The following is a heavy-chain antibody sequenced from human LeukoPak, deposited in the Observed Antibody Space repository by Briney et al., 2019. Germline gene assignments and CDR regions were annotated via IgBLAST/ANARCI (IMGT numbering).Heavy chain of an antibody. CDR2: IIGSGRST. CDR1: GLTFSSYA. Sequence: GGSLRLSCAASGLTFSSYAMTWVRQAPGKGLEWVSAIIGSGRSTYYADSVKGRFTISRDNSKNTLYLQMNSLRAEDTAVYYCAKGRTSGLVDAFDIWGKGTLVTVSS. CDR3: AKGRTSGLVDAFDI. J-gene: IGHJ3*02. D-gene: IGHD1-26*01. V-gene: IGHV3-23*01.